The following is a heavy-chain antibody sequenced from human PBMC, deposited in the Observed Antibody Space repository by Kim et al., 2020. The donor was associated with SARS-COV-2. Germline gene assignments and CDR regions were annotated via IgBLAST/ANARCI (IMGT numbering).Heavy chain of an antibody. Sequence: YAGAVRGRFTLPRDNDKNSLYLQMNSLRAEDTAVYYCARGPNYSPFDYWGQGTLVTVSS. J-gene: IGHJ4*02. CDR3: ARGPNYSPFDY. V-gene: IGHV3-11*04. D-gene: IGHD4-4*01.